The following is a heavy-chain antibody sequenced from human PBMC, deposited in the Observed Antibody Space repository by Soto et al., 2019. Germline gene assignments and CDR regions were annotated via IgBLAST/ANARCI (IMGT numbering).Heavy chain of an antibody. J-gene: IGHJ4*02. CDR3: AKVEGGSSWPY. CDR1: GFTFSSYA. Sequence: GGSLRLSCAASGFTFSSYAMSWVRQAPGKGLEWVSAISGSGGSTYYADSVKGRFTISRDNSKNTLYLQMNSLRAEDTAVYNCAKVEGGSSWPYWGQGTLVTVSS. D-gene: IGHD6-13*01. V-gene: IGHV3-23*01. CDR2: ISGSGGST.